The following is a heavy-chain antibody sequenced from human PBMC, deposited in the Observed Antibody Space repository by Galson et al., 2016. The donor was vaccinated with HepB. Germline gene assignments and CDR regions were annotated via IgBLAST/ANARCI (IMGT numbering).Heavy chain of an antibody. CDR1: GFSLSSYW. D-gene: IGHD3-10*02. J-gene: IGHJ6*02. Sequence: SLRLSCAASGFSLSSYWMSWVRQAPGKGLEWISYIGGTGTSVFYADSVKGRFIISRDNAQNSLSLQMNNLRADDTAVYYCARAYDFRGGGRSYFYAFDVWGQGTTVIVSS. CDR2: IGGTGTSV. CDR3: ARAYDFRGGGRSYFYAFDV. V-gene: IGHV3-11*01.